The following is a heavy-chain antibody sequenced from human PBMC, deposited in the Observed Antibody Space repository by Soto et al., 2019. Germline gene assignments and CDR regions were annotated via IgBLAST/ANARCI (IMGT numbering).Heavy chain of an antibody. J-gene: IGHJ4*02. V-gene: IGHV4-34*01. CDR2: INHSGGT. Sequence: SETLSLTCAVYGGSFSAYYWSWIRQPPGKGLEWIGEINHSGGTSYNPSLKSRVTISVDTSKSQFSLKLTSVTAADRAVYYCARGSVDTVDSSGLYEYWGQGTPVTVPQ. D-gene: IGHD3-22*01. CDR1: GGSFSAYY. CDR3: ARGSVDTVDSSGLYEY.